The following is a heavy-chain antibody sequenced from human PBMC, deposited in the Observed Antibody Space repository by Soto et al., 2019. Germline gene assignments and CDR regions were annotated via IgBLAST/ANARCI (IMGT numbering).Heavy chain of an antibody. J-gene: IGHJ4*02. CDR1: SGSISSSNW. CDR2: IYHSGST. D-gene: IGHD3-10*01. Sequence: KPSETLSLTCAVSSGSISSSNWWSWVRQPPGKGLEWIGEIYHSGSTNYNPSLKSRVTISVDKSKNQFSLKLSSVTAADTAVYYCARLVFRETDQYFDYWGQGTLVTVSS. CDR3: ARLVFRETDQYFDY. V-gene: IGHV4-4*02.